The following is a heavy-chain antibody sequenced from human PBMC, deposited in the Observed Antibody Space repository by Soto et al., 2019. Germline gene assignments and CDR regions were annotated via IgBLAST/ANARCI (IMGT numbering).Heavy chain of an antibody. CDR1: GGSISSGDYY. V-gene: IGHV4-30-4*01. CDR3: ASWSSSSRPFENWFDP. Sequence: PSETLSLTCTVSGGSISSGDYYWSWIRQPPGKGLEWIGYIYYSGSTYYNPSLKSRVTISVDTSKNQFSLKLSSVTAADTAVYYCASWSSSSRPFENWFDPWGQGTLVTVSS. D-gene: IGHD6-13*01. CDR2: IYYSGST. J-gene: IGHJ5*02.